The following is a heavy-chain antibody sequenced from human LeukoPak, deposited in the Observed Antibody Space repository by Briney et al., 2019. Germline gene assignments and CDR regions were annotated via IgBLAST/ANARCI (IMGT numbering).Heavy chain of an antibody. CDR1: GGTFSSYA. CDR2: IIPIFGTA. J-gene: IGHJ4*02. CDR3: ARDRAVATIGGVDY. V-gene: IGHV1-69*06. Sequence: GASVKVSCKASGGTFSSYAISWVRQAPGQGLEWMGGIIPIFGTANYAQKFQGRVTITADKSTSTAYMELSSLRSEDTAVYYCARDRAVATIGGVDYWGQGALVTVSS. D-gene: IGHD5-12*01.